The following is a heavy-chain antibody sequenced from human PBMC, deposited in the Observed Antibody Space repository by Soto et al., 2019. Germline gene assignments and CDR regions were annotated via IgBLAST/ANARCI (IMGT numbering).Heavy chain of an antibody. J-gene: IGHJ6*02. V-gene: IGHV1-8*01. Sequence: ASVKVSCKASGYTFTSYDINWVRQATGQGLEWMGWMNPNSGNTGSAQKFQGRVTMTRNTSISTAYMELSSLRSEDTAVYYCARGRVDYGDYEVYYYYYYGMDVWGQGATVTVSS. CDR3: ARGRVDYGDYEVYYYYYYGMDV. CDR1: GYTFTSYD. D-gene: IGHD4-17*01. CDR2: MNPNSGNT.